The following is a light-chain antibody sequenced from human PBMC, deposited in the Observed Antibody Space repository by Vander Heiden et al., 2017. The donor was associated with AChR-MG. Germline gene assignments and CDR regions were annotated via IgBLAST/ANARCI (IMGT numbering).Light chain of an antibody. Sequence: QSALTQPASVSGSPGPSITISCTGTSSDVGGYNYVSWYQQHPGKAPKLMIYDVSKRPSGVSDRFSGSKSGSTASLTISGLQAEDEADYHCSSYTNTGTWVFGGGTKLTVL. J-gene: IGLJ3*02. CDR2: DVS. CDR3: SSYTNTGTWV. V-gene: IGLV2-14*01. CDR1: SSDVGGYNY.